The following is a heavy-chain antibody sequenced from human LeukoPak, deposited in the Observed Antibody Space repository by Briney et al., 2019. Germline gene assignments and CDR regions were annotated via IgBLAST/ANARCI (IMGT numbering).Heavy chain of an antibody. Sequence: GGSLRLSCVATGFNFANHPLSWVRPTPAKGLAWVSDISGGGDITYYADSVTGRFTISRDNSKDTLFLQMHSLRPGDTAVYYCVREDAPATANYWGQGTMVTISS. V-gene: IGHV3-23*01. D-gene: IGHD2-21*02. CDR1: GFNFANHP. CDR2: ISGGGDIT. CDR3: VREDAPATANY. J-gene: IGHJ4*02.